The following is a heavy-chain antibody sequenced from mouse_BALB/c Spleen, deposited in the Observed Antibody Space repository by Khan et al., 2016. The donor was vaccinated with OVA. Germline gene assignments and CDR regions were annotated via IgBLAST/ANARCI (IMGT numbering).Heavy chain of an antibody. Sequence: EVQLQESGPDLVKPSQSLSLTCTVTGYSITSDYAWNWIRQFPGNKLEWMGFISYSGNTKYNPSLKSRISLTRDTSKNQFFLQLNSVTPEDTATYYCARVYGGDFDYWGQGTTLIVSS. V-gene: IGHV3-2*02. CDR1: GYSITSDYA. CDR2: ISYSGNT. CDR3: ARVYGGDFDY. J-gene: IGHJ2*01. D-gene: IGHD2-10*02.